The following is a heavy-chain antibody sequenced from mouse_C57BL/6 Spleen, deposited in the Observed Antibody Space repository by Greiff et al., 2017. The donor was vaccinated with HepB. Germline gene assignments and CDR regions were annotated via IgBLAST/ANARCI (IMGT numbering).Heavy chain of an antibody. CDR1: GFTFSDYG. V-gene: IGHV5-17*01. D-gene: IGHD1-1*01. CDR3: ARDYGSSLFPYRYFDV. J-gene: IGHJ1*03. CDR2: ISSGSSTI. Sequence: EVQVVESGGGLVKPGGSLKLSCAASGFTFSDYGMHWVRQAPEKGLEWVAYISSGSSTIYYADTVKGRFTISRDNAKNTLFLQMTSLRSEDTAMYYCARDYGSSLFPYRYFDVWGTGTTVTVSS.